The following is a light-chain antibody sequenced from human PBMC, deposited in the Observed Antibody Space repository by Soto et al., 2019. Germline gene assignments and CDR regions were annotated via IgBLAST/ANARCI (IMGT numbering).Light chain of an antibody. Sequence: IVLRQSRATLSVWRGERPTLSCTASQSVNSDLAWYQQKPGQAPRLLIYGASSRATGIPDRFSGSGSGTDFTLTISRLEPEDFAVYYCQQYGSSPITFGQGPRLEIK. CDR1: QSVNSD. CDR3: QQYGSSPIT. J-gene: IGKJ5*01. V-gene: IGKV3-20*01. CDR2: GAS.